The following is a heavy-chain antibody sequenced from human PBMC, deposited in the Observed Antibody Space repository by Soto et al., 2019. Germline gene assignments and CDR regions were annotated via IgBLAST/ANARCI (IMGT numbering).Heavy chain of an antibody. V-gene: IGHV3-7*02. D-gene: IGHD6-13*01. Sequence: PGGSLRLSCAASGFTFSSYWMSWVRQAPGKGLEWVANIKQDGSEKYYVDSVKGRFTISRDNAKNTLYLQMNSLRAEDTAVYYCARVPRIAAAGIRRLLYFDYWGQGTLVTVSS. CDR2: IKQDGSEK. J-gene: IGHJ4*02. CDR1: GFTFSSYW. CDR3: ARVPRIAAAGIRRLLYFDY.